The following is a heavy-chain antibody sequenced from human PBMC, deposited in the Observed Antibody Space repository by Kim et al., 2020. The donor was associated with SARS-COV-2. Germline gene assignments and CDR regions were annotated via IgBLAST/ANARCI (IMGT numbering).Heavy chain of an antibody. CDR2: IWDDGNNK. CDR1: GFTFSNYG. CDR3: ASVRRDY. V-gene: IGHV3-33*01. J-gene: IGHJ4*01. Sequence: GGSLRLSCAASGFTFSNYGIHWVRQAPGKGLEWVAVIWDDGNNKYYADSVKGRFTISRDNSKNRLYLQMNSLRAEDTAVYYCASVRRDYWGPGTLVPGSS.